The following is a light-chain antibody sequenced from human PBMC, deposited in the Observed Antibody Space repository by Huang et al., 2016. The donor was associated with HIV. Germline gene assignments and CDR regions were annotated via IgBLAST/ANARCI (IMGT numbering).Light chain of an antibody. Sequence: EVVLTQSPGILSLCAGARASLSCRASRNLTNSQLAWYQQKVGQPPRLLVFGASTRVSGLPERFTGGVSGRDFTLSISGLEPDDFATYYCQQYETFSFGQGT. V-gene: IGKV3-20*01. J-gene: IGKJ2*01. CDR1: RNLTNSQ. CDR2: GAS. CDR3: QQYETFS.